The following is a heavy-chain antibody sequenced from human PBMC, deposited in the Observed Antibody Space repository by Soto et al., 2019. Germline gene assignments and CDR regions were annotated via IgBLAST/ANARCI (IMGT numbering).Heavy chain of an antibody. D-gene: IGHD1-7*01. CDR2: ISAYNGNT. J-gene: IGHJ5*02. V-gene: IGHV1-18*01. CDR3: AREGAQLELLHWFDP. Sequence: ASVKVSCKASGYTFTSYGISWVRQAPGQGLEWMGWISAYNGNTNYAQKLQGRVTMTTDTSTSTAYMELRSLRSDDTAVYYCAREGAQLELLHWFDPWGQGTLVTVSS. CDR1: GYTFTSYG.